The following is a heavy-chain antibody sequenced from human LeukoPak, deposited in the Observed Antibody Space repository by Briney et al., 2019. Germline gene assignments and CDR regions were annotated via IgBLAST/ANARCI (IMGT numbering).Heavy chain of an antibody. V-gene: IGHV3-20*04. CDR2: INWNGVST. CDR1: GFKLDDFG. D-gene: IGHD6-19*01. CDR3: ARIRSAGWYFVGADF. Sequence: GGSLRLSCAASGFKLDDFGMSWVRQRPGKNLEWVSSINWNGVSTGYGDSVKDRFTISRDNAKNSLYVQMNTLRAEDTAVYFCARIRSAGWYFVGADFWGQGVLVTVSS. J-gene: IGHJ4*02.